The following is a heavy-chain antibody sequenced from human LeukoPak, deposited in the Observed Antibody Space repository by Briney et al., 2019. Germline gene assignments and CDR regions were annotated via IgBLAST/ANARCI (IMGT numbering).Heavy chain of an antibody. CDR2: IYYSGST. CDR3: ARDPTEVLTDNWNDLGNWFDP. J-gene: IGHJ5*02. CDR1: GASVSSGSYY. D-gene: IGHD1-20*01. Sequence: SETLSLTCNVSGASVSSGSYYWSWIRQPPGKELEWIGYIYYSGSTSYNPSLKSRVTISVDTSKNHFSLKLTSVTAADTAVYYCARDPTEVLTDNWNDLGNWFDPWGQGTLVTVSS. V-gene: IGHV4-61*03.